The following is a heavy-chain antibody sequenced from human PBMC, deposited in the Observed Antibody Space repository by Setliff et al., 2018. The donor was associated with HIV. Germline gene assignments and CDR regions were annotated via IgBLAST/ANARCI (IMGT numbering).Heavy chain of an antibody. CDR2: IYYSGST. D-gene: IGHD1-1*01. J-gene: IGHJ4*02. Sequence: SETLSLTCTVSGGSIVRYYWTWIRQPPGKGLEWIGYIYYSGSTYYNPSLKSRLTMSIDTSKSHFSLNLNSVTAADTAVYYCARGTTSITFDYWSQGTLVTVS. CDR3: ARGTTSITFDY. V-gene: IGHV4-59*12. CDR1: GGSIVRYY.